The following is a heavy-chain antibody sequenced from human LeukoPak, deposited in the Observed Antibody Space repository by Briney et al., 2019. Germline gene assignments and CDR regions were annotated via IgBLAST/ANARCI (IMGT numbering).Heavy chain of an antibody. J-gene: IGHJ5*02. CDR3: ARDVFYSGSRDAWWFDP. CDR2: INPSGGGT. Sequence: ASVKVSCKASGYTFTNHYMHWVRQAPGQGLEWMGIINPSGGGTSYAQKFQGRVTMTRDMSTNTFYMELSSLRFDDTAVYYCARDVFYSGSRDAWWFDPWGQGTLVTVSS. CDR1: GYTFTNHY. V-gene: IGHV1-46*01. D-gene: IGHD6-13*01.